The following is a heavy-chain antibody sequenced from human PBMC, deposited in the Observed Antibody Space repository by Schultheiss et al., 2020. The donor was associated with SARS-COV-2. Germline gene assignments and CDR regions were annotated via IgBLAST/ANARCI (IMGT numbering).Heavy chain of an antibody. V-gene: IGHV3-30*04. J-gene: IGHJ6*02. Sequence: GGSLRLSCAVSGFPFSRHTMHWARQAPGKGLEWVAIISYDGKVSHYVDSVKGRFTISRDNSKNTLYLQMNSLRAEDTAVYYCARDQGLPHYGMDVWGQGTTVTVSS. CDR3: ARDQGLPHYGMDV. CDR1: GFPFSRHT. CDR2: ISYDGKVS.